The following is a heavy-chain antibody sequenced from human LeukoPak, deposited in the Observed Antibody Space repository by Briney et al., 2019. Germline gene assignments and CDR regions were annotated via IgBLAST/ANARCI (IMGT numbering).Heavy chain of an antibody. CDR3: ARDKYYESSGYFNY. V-gene: IGHV3-7*04. CDR2: IKQDGSEK. Sequence: GGSLRLSCAASGFTFSSYCMSWVRQAPGKGLEWVANIKQDGSEKYYVDSVKGRFTISRDNAKNSLYLQMNSLRAEDTAVYYCARDKYYESSGYFNYWGQGTLVTVPS. CDR1: GFTFSSYC. J-gene: IGHJ4*02. D-gene: IGHD3-22*01.